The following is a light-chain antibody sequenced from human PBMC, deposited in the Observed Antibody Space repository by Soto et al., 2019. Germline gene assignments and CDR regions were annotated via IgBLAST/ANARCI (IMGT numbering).Light chain of an antibody. CDR1: PSVGSY. CDR3: QHRSNWPLT. J-gene: IGKJ5*01. CDR2: DAS. V-gene: IGKV3-11*01. Sequence: EIVLTQSPATLSLSPGERATLSCRASPSVGSYLAWYQQKPGQAPRLLIYDASNRDPGIPARFSGSGSWTDFTLTISSLEPEDFAVYYCQHRSNWPLTCGKGPRLEIK.